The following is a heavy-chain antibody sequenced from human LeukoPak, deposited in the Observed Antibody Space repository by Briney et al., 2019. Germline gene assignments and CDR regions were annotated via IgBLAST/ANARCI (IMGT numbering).Heavy chain of an antibody. D-gene: IGHD2-2*01. CDR3: ARKSAARSTSEFDC. J-gene: IGHJ4*02. CDR1: GYTFTGYY. CDR2: INPNSGGT. V-gene: IGHV1-2*02. Sequence: ASVKVSCKASGYTFTGYYINWVRQAPGQGLEWMGWINPNSGGTNYAQKFQGRVTMTSDTSISTVYMELSSLRSDDTAVYYCARKSAARSTSEFDCWGQGTLVTVSS.